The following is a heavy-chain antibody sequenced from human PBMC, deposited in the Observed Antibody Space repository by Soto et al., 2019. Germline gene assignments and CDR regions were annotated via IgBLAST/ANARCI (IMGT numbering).Heavy chain of an antibody. Sequence: SLRLSCEASGFTFTTCWMTWVRQAPGKGLEWVANINKDGSEKFYVDSVKGRFTISRDNAKNSLFLQMYSLRAEDTAVYYCATRPCEVNYYGVFDYWGQGALVTVSS. V-gene: IGHV3-7*03. CDR1: GFTFTTCW. J-gene: IGHJ4*02. CDR2: INKDGSEK. CDR3: ATRPCEVNYYGVFDY. D-gene: IGHD3-22*01.